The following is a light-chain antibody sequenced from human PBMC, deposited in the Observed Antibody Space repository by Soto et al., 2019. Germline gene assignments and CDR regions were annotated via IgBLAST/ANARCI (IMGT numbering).Light chain of an antibody. CDR1: SSNLGDNF. V-gene: IGLV1-47*01. CDR2: RDN. Sequence: QPVLTQPPSASGTPGQRVTISCSGSSSNLGDNFVYWYQNLPGRTPKLLIYRDNERPSGVPDRFSGTKSGTSASLAINGLRTEDETDYYCAAWDDTLNGWVFGGGTKLTVL. CDR3: AAWDDTLNGWV. J-gene: IGLJ3*02.